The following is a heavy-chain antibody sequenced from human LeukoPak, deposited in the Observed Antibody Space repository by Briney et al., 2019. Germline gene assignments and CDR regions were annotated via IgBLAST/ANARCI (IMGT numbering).Heavy chain of an antibody. Sequence: TGGSLRLSCAASGFTVSSNYMSWVRQAPGKGLEWVSVIYSGGSTYYADSVKGRFIISRDNSKNTLYLQMNSLRAEDTAVYYCAREPVPAATGDYWGQGTLVTVSS. J-gene: IGHJ4*02. CDR1: GFTVSSNY. V-gene: IGHV3-66*01. D-gene: IGHD2-2*01. CDR3: AREPVPAATGDY. CDR2: IYSGGST.